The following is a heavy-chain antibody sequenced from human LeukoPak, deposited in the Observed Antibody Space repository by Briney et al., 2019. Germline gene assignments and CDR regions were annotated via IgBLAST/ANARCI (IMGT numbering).Heavy chain of an antibody. V-gene: IGHV4-4*02. CDR3: ARIYGDYYYGMDV. D-gene: IGHD4-17*01. CDR2: IYHSGST. J-gene: IGHJ6*02. Sequence: PSETLSLICAVSGGSISTSNWWSWVRQPPGKGLEWIGEIYHSGSTNYNPSLKSRVTISVDKSKNQFSLKLSSVTAADTAVYYCARIYGDYYYGMDVWGQGTTVTVSS. CDR1: GGSISTSNW.